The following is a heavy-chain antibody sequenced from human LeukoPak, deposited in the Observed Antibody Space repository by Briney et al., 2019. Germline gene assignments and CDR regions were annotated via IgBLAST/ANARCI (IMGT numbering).Heavy chain of an antibody. CDR1: GGTFSSYA. CDR3: AAESGSYPWYYYYMDV. V-gene: IGHV1-69*13. D-gene: IGHD1-26*01. J-gene: IGHJ6*03. Sequence: SVKVSYKASGGTFSSYAISWVRQAPGQGLEWMGGIIPIFGTANYAQKFQGRVTITADESTSTAYMELSSLRSEDTAVYYCAAESGSYPWYYYYMDVWGKGTTVTVSS. CDR2: IIPIFGTA.